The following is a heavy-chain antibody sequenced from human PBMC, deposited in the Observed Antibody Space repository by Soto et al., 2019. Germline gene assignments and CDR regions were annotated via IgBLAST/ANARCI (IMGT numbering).Heavy chain of an antibody. Sequence: ASVKVSCEASGGTFSSYAISWVRQAPGQGLGWMGGIIPIFGTANYAQKFQGRVTMTEDTSTNTAYMELSSLRSEDTAVYYCASSLRFLEWASGDYYGMDVWGQGTRVTVSS. D-gene: IGHD3-3*01. CDR1: GGTFSSYA. CDR3: ASSLRFLEWASGDYYGMDV. V-gene: IGHV1-69*06. CDR2: IIPIFGTA. J-gene: IGHJ6*02.